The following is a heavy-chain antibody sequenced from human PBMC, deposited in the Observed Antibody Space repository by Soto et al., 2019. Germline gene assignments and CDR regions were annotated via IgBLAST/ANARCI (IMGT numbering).Heavy chain of an antibody. Sequence: SETLSLTCAVYGGSFSGYYWSWIRQPPGKGLEWIGEINHSGSTNYNPSLKSRVTISVDTSKNQFSLKLSSVTAADTAVYYCARVPGEIFGVVTHIFDYWGQGTLVTVSS. J-gene: IGHJ4*02. CDR3: ARVPGEIFGVVTHIFDY. CDR2: INHSGST. V-gene: IGHV4-34*01. D-gene: IGHD3-3*01. CDR1: GGSFSGYY.